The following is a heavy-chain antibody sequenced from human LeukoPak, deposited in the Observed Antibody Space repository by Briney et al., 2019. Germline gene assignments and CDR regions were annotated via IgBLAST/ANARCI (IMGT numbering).Heavy chain of an antibody. V-gene: IGHV1-2*02. Sequence: ASVKVSCKASGYSFSGHYMHWVRQAPGQGPEWMGWISPNSGGTNYAQKFQGRVTMTRDTSISTAYMELSRLRSDDTAVYYCARAGTAGTLKYYYMDVWGKGTTVTVSS. D-gene: IGHD6-19*01. CDR3: ARAGTAGTLKYYYMDV. CDR1: GYSFSGHY. J-gene: IGHJ6*03. CDR2: ISPNSGGT.